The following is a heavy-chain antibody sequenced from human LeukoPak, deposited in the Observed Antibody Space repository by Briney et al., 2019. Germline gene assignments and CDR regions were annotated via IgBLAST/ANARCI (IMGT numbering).Heavy chain of an antibody. CDR3: AKGPWLAYPYYFDY. J-gene: IGHJ4*02. Sequence: GGSLRLSCAASGFTFSSYSMNWVRQAPGKGLEWVSYISSSSSTIYYADPVKGRFTISRDNAKNSLFLQMNSLRAEDTAVYYCAKGPWLAYPYYFDYWGQGTLVTVSS. V-gene: IGHV3-48*01. CDR1: GFTFSSYS. CDR2: ISSSSSTI. D-gene: IGHD6-19*01.